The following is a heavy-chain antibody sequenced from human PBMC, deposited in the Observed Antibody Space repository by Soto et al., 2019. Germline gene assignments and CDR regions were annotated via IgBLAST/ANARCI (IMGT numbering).Heavy chain of an antibody. Sequence: EVHLVESGGGLVQPGGSLRLSCAASGFIFSGNWMSWVRQAPGKGLEWVANIKQDGSERRYVDSVEGRFSISRDNAKNSLYLQMNTLVVEDTATYYCARYHFDDYAFDSWGQGTPVTVSS. CDR3: ARYHFDDYAFDS. D-gene: IGHD4-17*01. CDR1: GFIFSGNW. J-gene: IGHJ4*02. V-gene: IGHV3-7*04. CDR2: IKQDGSER.